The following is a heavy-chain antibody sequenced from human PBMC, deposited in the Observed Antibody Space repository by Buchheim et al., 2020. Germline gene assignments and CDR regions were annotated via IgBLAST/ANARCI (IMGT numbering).Heavy chain of an antibody. CDR3: MFPYGDYVAY. Sequence: EVQLVESGGRLVQPGQSLRLSCTASGFNFGDYAMTWFRQAPGKGLEWVSSIRSKVYGGTTEYGASVKGRFTISRDDSKNIPFLQMNSLKTGDTGIYYCMFPYGDYVAYWGQGTL. V-gene: IGHV3-49*03. CDR2: IRSKVYGGTT. J-gene: IGHJ4*02. CDR1: GFNFGDYA. D-gene: IGHD4-17*01.